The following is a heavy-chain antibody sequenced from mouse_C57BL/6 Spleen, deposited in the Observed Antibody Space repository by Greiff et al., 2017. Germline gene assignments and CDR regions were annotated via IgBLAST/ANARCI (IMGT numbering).Heavy chain of an antibody. J-gene: IGHJ4*01. D-gene: IGHD2-4*01. Sequence: QVQLQQPGAELVKPGASVKLSCTASGYTFTSYWMHWVKQRPGRGLEWIGRIDPNSGGTKYNEKFKSKATLTVDKPSSTAYMQLSSLTSEDSAVYYCARERGYYDYDGYAMDYWGQGTSVTVSS. CDR1: GYTFTSYW. CDR3: ARERGYYDYDGYAMDY. V-gene: IGHV1-72*01. CDR2: IDPNSGGT.